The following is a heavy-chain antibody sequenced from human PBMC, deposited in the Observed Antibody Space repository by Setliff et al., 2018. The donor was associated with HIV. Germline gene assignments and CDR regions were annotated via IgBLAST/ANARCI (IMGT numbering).Heavy chain of an antibody. V-gene: IGHV4-34*01. CDR2: VYHTGST. CDR1: GGSFSGYY. Sequence: PSETLSLTCAVYGGSFSGYYWSWIRQPPGRGPEWIGEVYHTGSTNYNPSLKSRVITTIDQSKNQFSLKIDSVTAADTAVYYCARRPLIGVVIASVAKMEFDYWGQGTLVTVSS. CDR3: ARRPLIGVVIASVAKMEFDY. D-gene: IGHD3-3*01. J-gene: IGHJ4*02.